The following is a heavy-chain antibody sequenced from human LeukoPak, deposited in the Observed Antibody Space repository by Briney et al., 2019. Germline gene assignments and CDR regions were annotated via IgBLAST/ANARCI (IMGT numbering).Heavy chain of an antibody. Sequence: ASVKVSCKASGYTFTGYYMHWVRQAPGQGLEWMGWINPNSGGTNYAQKFQGRDTMTRDTSISTAYMELSRLRSDDTAVYYCAREGHAYGSGRGHYWGQGTLVTVSS. CDR2: INPNSGGT. CDR3: AREGHAYGSGRGHY. CDR1: GYTFTGYY. D-gene: IGHD3-10*01. J-gene: IGHJ4*02. V-gene: IGHV1-2*02.